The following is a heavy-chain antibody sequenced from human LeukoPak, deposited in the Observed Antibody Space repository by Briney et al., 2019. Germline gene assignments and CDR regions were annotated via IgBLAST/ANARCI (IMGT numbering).Heavy chain of an antibody. CDR2: IYYGGSP. V-gene: IGHV4-39*01. CDR3: ARHLRLTGDYYYYYYYMDV. J-gene: IGHJ6*03. CDR1: GGSISTTTNS. Sequence: PSETLSLTCNVSGGSISTTTNSWGWAWIRQRPTKGLEWIGSIYYGGSPYYTSSLKSRVAISVDTSKNQFSLKLASLTAADTAVYYCARHLRLTGDYYYYYYYMDVWGKGTTVTISS. D-gene: IGHD7-27*01.